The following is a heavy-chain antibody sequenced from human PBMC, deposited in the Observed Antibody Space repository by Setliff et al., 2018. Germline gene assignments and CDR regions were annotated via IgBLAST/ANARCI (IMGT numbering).Heavy chain of an antibody. CDR1: GFTFSSYS. Sequence: GSLRLSCAASGFTFSSYSMNWVRQAPGKGLGWVSYISSSSSTIYYADSVKGRFTISRDNAKNSLYLQMNSLRAEDTAVYYCARGLSYYDSSGYLLAPYAFDIWGQGTMVTVSS. D-gene: IGHD3-22*01. CDR3: ARGLSYYDSSGYLLAPYAFDI. V-gene: IGHV3-48*01. J-gene: IGHJ3*02. CDR2: ISSSSSTI.